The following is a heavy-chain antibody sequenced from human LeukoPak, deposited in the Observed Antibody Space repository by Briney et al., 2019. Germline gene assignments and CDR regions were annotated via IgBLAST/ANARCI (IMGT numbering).Heavy chain of an antibody. Sequence: SETLSLTCTVSGGSISSSSYYWGWIRQPPGKGLEWIGSIYYSGSTYYNPSLKSRVTISVDTSKNQFSLKLSSVTAADTAVYYCARGRGQQLGNFDYWGQGTLVTVSS. D-gene: IGHD6-13*01. V-gene: IGHV4-39*07. J-gene: IGHJ4*02. CDR2: IYYSGST. CDR1: GGSISSSSYY. CDR3: ARGRGQQLGNFDY.